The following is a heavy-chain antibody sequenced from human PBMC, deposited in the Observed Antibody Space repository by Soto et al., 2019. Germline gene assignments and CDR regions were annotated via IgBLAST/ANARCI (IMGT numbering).Heavy chain of an antibody. CDR3: TRGEQYSGRIFDY. V-gene: IGHV6-1*01. Sequence: SQTLSLTCDISGDSVSSNTAAWNWVRQSPSRGLEWLGRTYYRSKWYYDYALSVKSRITINPDTSKNQYSLQLNSVTPEDTAAYYCTRGEQYSGRIFDYWGQGTLVTVSS. J-gene: IGHJ4*01. CDR1: GDSVSSNTAA. CDR2: TYYRSKWYY. D-gene: IGHD1-26*01.